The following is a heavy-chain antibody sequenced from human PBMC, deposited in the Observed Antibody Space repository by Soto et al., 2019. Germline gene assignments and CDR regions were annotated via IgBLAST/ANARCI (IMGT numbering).Heavy chain of an antibody. J-gene: IGHJ4*02. CDR2: IYSGGST. CDR1: GFTDSSNY. V-gene: IGHV3-66*01. Sequence: EVQLVESGGGLVQPGGSLRLSCAASGFTDSSNYMSWVRQAPGKGLEWVSVIYSGGSTYYADSVKGRFTISRDNSKNTLYLQMNSLRAEDTAVYYCASIPSPYSSILAVDYWGQGTLVTVSS. D-gene: IGHD6-13*01. CDR3: ASIPSPYSSILAVDY.